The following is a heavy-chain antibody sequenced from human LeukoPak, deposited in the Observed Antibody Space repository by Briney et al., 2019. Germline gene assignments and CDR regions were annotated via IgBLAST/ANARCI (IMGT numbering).Heavy chain of an antibody. V-gene: IGHV4-59*01. CDR1: GDSINSFY. D-gene: IGHD2-15*01. CDR2: IYYSGTT. J-gene: IGHJ4*02. CDR3: ARGQICSGGSCYPD. Sequence: SETLSLTCTVSGDSINSFYWSWLRQPPGKGLEWIGYIYYSGTTNYNPSLKSRVTISVDTSKKQFSLKLSSVTAADTAVYFCARGQICSGGSCYPDWGQGILVTVSS.